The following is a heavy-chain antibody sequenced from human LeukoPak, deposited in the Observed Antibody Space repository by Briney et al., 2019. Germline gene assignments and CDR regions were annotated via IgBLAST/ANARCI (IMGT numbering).Heavy chain of an antibody. D-gene: IGHD1-26*01. J-gene: IGHJ4*02. Sequence: PGGSLRLSCAASGFTFSTYAVHWVRQAPGKGLEWVAVISFDGNGIFYADSMKGRFTISRDNSKNTLYLQMNSLRAEDTAVYHCARDRFSGSPRCLDYWGQGNLVTVSS. CDR2: ISFDGNGI. CDR1: GFTFSTYA. V-gene: IGHV3-30*01. CDR3: ARDRFSGSPRCLDY.